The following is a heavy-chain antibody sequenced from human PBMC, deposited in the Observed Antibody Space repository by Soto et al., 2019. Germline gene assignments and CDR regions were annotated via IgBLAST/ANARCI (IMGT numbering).Heavy chain of an antibody. D-gene: IGHD2-2*01. V-gene: IGHV3-48*03. CDR2: IDSSGSAI. CDR1: GFTLSSYE. CDR3: ARGDASGY. J-gene: IGHJ4*02. Sequence: EVQLVESGGGFVQPGGSLRLSCVASGFTLSSYEMNWVRQAPGKGLQWVSYIDSSGSAIYYADSVKGRFTISRDNAKNSLYLQMNSLRAEDTALYYCARGDASGYWGQGTLVTVSS.